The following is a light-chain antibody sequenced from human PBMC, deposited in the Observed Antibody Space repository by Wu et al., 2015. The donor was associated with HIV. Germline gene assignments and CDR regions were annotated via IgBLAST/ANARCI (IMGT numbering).Light chain of an antibody. CDR2: GAS. CDR1: QSVGSRY. V-gene: IGKV3-20*01. Sequence: EIVLTQSPGTLSLSPGERASLSCRASQSVGSRYLAWYQQKPGQAPRLLFYGASSRATGIPDRFIAFGSGTDFTLTISRLEPEDFAVFYCHQYGTSPYTFGQGTKLEI. CDR3: HQYGTSPYT. J-gene: IGKJ2*01.